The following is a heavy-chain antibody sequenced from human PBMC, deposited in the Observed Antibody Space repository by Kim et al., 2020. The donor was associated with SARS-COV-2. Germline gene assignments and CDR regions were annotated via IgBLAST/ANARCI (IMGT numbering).Heavy chain of an antibody. V-gene: IGHV4-34*01. CDR1: GGSFSGYY. Sequence: SETLSLTCAVYGGSFSGYYWSWIRQPPGKGLEWIGEINHSGSTNYNPSLKSRVTISVDTSKNQFSLKLSSVTAADTAVYYCARGVSDNWFDPWGQGTLVT. J-gene: IGHJ5*02. CDR2: INHSGST. CDR3: ARGVSDNWFDP.